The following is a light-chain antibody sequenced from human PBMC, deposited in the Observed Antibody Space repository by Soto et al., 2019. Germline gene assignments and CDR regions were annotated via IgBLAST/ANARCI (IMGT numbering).Light chain of an antibody. Sequence: EVVLTQSPGTVALSPGERATLSCRASQSVTSNYLAWYKQKPGQAPRLLIYAASSRATGIPDRFSGSGSGTDFTLSISRLESEDFAVYYCQQYGCSVTWTFGQGTKVEIK. V-gene: IGKV3-20*01. CDR3: QQYGCSVTWT. CDR2: AAS. CDR1: QSVTSNY. J-gene: IGKJ1*01.